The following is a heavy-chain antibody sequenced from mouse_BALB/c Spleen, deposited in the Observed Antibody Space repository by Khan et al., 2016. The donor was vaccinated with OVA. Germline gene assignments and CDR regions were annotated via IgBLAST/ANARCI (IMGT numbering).Heavy chain of an antibody. D-gene: IGHD2-4*01. J-gene: IGHJ4*01. CDR3: ARDDYFVGDAMDY. V-gene: IGHV1S56*01. Sequence: QVQLQQSGPDLVKPGASVKISCKASGYTFTTYYLHWVKQRPGQGLEWIGWLYPGNGNIQYNEKFKDKATMTADKSSSTAYMQVSGLTSEDSAVYFCARDDYFVGDAMDYWGQGSSITVSS. CDR1: GYTFTTYY. CDR2: LYPGNGNI.